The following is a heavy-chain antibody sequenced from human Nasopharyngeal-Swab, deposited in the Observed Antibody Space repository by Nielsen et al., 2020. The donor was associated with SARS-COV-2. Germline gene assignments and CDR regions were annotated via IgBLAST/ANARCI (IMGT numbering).Heavy chain of an antibody. CDR2: ISSSGSSI. CDR1: GFTFSSYA. D-gene: IGHD2-8*01. J-gene: IGHJ6*02. CDR3: ARANDAFGFDYGMDV. Sequence: GESLKISCAASGFTFSSYAMHWVRQAPGKGLEWVSYISSSGSSIYYADSVKGRFTISRDNAKNSLYLQMNSLRAEDTAVYYCARANDAFGFDYGMDVWGQGTTVTVSS. V-gene: IGHV3-48*03.